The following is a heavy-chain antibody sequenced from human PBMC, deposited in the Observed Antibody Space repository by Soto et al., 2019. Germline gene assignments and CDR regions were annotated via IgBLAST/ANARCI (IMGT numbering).Heavy chain of an antibody. J-gene: IGHJ4*02. CDR3: VRDYASDSGFHLDF. V-gene: IGHV1-3*01. Sequence: QVQLVQSGTEVKKPGASVKVSCKASGYRFTDYVIHWVRQAPGQRLEWMGWIGAGDGKTYYSQNFQGRVSITRDTSASTAYMELSSLISEDTAVYYCVRDYASDSGFHLDFWGQGALVTVSS. CDR1: GYRFTDYV. CDR2: IGAGDGKT. D-gene: IGHD3-22*01.